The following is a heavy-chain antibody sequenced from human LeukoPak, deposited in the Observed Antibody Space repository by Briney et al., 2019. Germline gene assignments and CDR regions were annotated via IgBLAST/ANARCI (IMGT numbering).Heavy chain of an antibody. CDR1: GFTFSSFS. CDR3: AKGEVLKDLWSGFGPYYFDY. D-gene: IGHD3-3*01. Sequence: PGGSLRLSCAASGFTFSSFSMSWVRQAPGKGLEWVSAISTLGESTYYADSVKGRFTISRDNSKSTLHLQINSLRVEDTAVYYCAKGEVLKDLWSGFGPYYFDYWGQGSLVTVSS. V-gene: IGHV3-23*01. J-gene: IGHJ4*02. CDR2: ISTLGEST.